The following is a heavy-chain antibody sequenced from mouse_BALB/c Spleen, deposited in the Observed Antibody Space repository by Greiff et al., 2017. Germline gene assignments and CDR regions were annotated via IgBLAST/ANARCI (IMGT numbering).Heavy chain of an antibody. Sequence: QVQLQQSGAELVKPGASVKLSCKASGYTFTSYYMYWVKQRPGQGLEWIGEINPSNGGTNFNEKFKSKATLTVDKSSSTAYMQLSSLTSEDSAVYYCTRSQVLYYYAMDYWGQGTSVTVSS. J-gene: IGHJ4*01. CDR1: GYTFTSYY. CDR2: INPSNGGT. V-gene: IGHV1S81*02. CDR3: TRSQVLYYYAMDY.